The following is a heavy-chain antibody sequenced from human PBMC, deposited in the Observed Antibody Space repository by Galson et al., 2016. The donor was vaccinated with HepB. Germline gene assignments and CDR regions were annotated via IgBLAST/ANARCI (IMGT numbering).Heavy chain of an antibody. D-gene: IGHD1-14*01. CDR2: IHYSGRA. V-gene: IGHV4-31*03. J-gene: IGHJ3*02. CDR3: ARAVDKPELSDDDAFDI. Sequence: TLSLTCTVSGGSIISNNHFWSWIRQQQGKALEWIGYIHYSGRAYSNPPLLSRSIISVDTSKNQFSLKLTYVNAADTAVYYCARAVDKPELSDDDAFDIWGQGTVVTVSS. CDR1: GGSIISNNHF.